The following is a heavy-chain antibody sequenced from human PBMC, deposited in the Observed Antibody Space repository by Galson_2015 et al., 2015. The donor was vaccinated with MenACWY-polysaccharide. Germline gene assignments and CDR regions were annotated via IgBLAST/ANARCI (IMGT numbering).Heavy chain of an antibody. Sequence: SLRLSCAASGLTFSNWWMTWVRQAPGKGLEWVASIMKDGSEKYYVDSVKSRFTISRDNAKDSLYLQMNSLRADDTAVYFCARGHLGLGLWGQGTTVTVSS. CDR2: IMKDGSEK. J-gene: IGHJ6*02. V-gene: IGHV3-7*01. CDR1: GLTFSNWW. CDR3: ARGHLGLGL. D-gene: IGHD7-27*01.